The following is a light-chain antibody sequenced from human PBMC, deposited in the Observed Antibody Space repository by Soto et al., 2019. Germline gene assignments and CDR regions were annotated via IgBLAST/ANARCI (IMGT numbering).Light chain of an antibody. CDR1: QSITNY. CDR3: QQCHTPPPT. J-gene: IGKJ5*01. Sequence: DIQMTQSPSSLSASVGDRVTITCRASQSITNYLNWYQQKPGKAPNLLIYAASSLQSGVPSRFSGSGYGTDSALTSSSLQPQNLPTYSCQQCHTPPPTLGQGTRLEIK. V-gene: IGKV1-39*01. CDR2: AAS.